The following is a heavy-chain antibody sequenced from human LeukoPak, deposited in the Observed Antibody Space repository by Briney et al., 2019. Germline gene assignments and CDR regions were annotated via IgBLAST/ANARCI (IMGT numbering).Heavy chain of an antibody. D-gene: IGHD6-6*01. CDR3: ARLISTSSSRFSDY. CDR2: ISISGENT. J-gene: IGHJ4*02. Sequence: GGSLRLACAASGFTFSSYAMSWVRQAPGKGLEWVSAISISGENTYYADSVKGRFTVSRDTSRNTLYLQMHSLRAEDTAVYYCARLISTSSSRFSDYWGQGTLVTVSS. CDR1: GFTFSSYA. V-gene: IGHV3-23*01.